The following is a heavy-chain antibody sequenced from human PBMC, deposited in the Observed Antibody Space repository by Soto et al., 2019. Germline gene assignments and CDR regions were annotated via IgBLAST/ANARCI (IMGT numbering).Heavy chain of an antibody. Sequence: GGSLRLSCAASGFTFSSYGMHWVRQAPGKGLEWVAVIWYDGSNKYYADSVKGRFTISRDNSKNTLYLQMNSLRAEDTAVYYCARAAPDDYGQYYFDSWGQGTLVTVSS. CDR3: ARAAPDDYGQYYFDS. D-gene: IGHD4-17*01. V-gene: IGHV3-33*01. CDR1: GFTFSSYG. CDR2: IWYDGSNK. J-gene: IGHJ4*02.